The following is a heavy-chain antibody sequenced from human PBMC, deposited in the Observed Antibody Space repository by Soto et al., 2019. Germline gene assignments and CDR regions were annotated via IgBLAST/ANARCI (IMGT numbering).Heavy chain of an antibody. CDR2: SYHTGRT. Sequence: QVQLQESGPGLVKPSRTLSLTCDVSGGSISSNNWWSWVRQPPGTGLEWIGESYHTGRTNYNPSLKSRVTISVDKSKNQFSLKLSSVTAADTAVYYCARQLVPPEYYYGMDVWGQGTTVTVSS. CDR1: GGSISSNNW. CDR3: ARQLVPPEYYYGMDV. D-gene: IGHD6-13*01. V-gene: IGHV4-4*02. J-gene: IGHJ6*02.